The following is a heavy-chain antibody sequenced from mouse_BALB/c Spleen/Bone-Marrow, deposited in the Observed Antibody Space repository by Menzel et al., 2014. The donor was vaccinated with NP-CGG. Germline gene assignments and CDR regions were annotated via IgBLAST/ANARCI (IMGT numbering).Heavy chain of an antibody. Sequence: VQLQQSGAELARPGASVKMSCKASGYTFTYYTMHWVKQRPGQGLEWIGYINPSSGYTNYNQKFKDKATLTADKSSSTAYMQLSSLTSEDSAVYYCAREVYGSWFAYWGQGILVTVSA. D-gene: IGHD2-2*01. CDR2: INPSSGYT. V-gene: IGHV1-4*01. CDR3: AREVYGSWFAY. J-gene: IGHJ3*01. CDR1: GYTFTYYT.